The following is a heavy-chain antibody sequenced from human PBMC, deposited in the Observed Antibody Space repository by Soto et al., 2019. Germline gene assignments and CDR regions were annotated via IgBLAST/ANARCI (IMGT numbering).Heavy chain of an antibody. CDR1: GYTFTSYG. Sequence: GASVKVSCKASGYTFTSYGISWVRQAPGQGLEWMGWISAYNGNTNYAQKLQGRVTMTTDTSTSTAYMELRSLRSDDTAVYYCARAYSYCSGGSCYSFYYYYYMDVWGKGTTVTVSS. J-gene: IGHJ6*03. V-gene: IGHV1-18*01. CDR2: ISAYNGNT. CDR3: ARAYSYCSGGSCYSFYYYYYMDV. D-gene: IGHD2-15*01.